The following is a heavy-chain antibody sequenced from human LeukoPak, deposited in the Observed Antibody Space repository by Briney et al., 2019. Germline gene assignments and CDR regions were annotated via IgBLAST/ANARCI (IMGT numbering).Heavy chain of an antibody. V-gene: IGHV4-34*01. CDR1: GGSFSGFY. J-gene: IGHJ5*02. CDR2: INHIVST. CDR3: ARGRRNVVVVAATASRSWFDP. D-gene: IGHD2-15*01. Sequence: SETLSLTCAVYGGSFSGFYWSWIRQPPGKGLEWIGEINHIVSTNYNPSLKSRLTISVDTSKNQFSLKLSSVTAADTAVYYCARGRRNVVVVAATASRSWFDPWGQGTLVTVSS.